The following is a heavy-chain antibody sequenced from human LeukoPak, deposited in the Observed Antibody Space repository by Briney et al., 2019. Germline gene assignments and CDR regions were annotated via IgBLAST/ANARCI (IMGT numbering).Heavy chain of an antibody. CDR1: AGSISSYY. CDR2: IYYSGST. J-gene: IGHJ5*02. D-gene: IGHD3-10*01. CDR3: ARHSISMVRGVIPYNWFDP. V-gene: IGHV4-59*05. Sequence: PSETLSLTCTVSAGSISSYYWNWIRQPPGKGLEWIGSIYYSGSTYYNPSLKSRVTISVDTSKNQFSLKLSSVTAADTAVYYCARHSISMVRGVIPYNWFDPWGQGTLVTVSS.